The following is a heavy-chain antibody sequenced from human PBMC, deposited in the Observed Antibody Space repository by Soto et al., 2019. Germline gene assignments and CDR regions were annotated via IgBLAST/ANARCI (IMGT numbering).Heavy chain of an antibody. Sequence: QVQLVESGGGVVQPGRSLRLSCAASGFTFSSYGMHWVRQAPGKGLEWVAVIWYDGSNKYYADSVKGRFTISRDNSKNTLYLQMNSLRAEYTAVYYCARDGLEWLLYRRYYYGMDVWGQGTTVTVSS. V-gene: IGHV3-33*01. CDR3: ARDGLEWLLYRRYYYGMDV. J-gene: IGHJ6*02. D-gene: IGHD3-3*01. CDR2: IWYDGSNK. CDR1: GFTFSSYG.